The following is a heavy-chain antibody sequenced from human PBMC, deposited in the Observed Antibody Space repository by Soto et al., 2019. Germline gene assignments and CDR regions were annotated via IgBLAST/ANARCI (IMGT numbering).Heavy chain of an antibody. CDR1: GFTFSSYA. CDR2: ISYSGGST. Sequence: GGSLRLSCAASGFTFSSYAMSWVRQAPGKGLEWVSAISYSGGSTYYADSVKGRFTISRGNSKNTLYLQMNSLRAEDTAVYYCARKEGFNWNYAWFDPWGQGTLVTVSS. D-gene: IGHD1-7*01. J-gene: IGHJ5*02. CDR3: ARKEGFNWNYAWFDP. V-gene: IGHV3-23*01.